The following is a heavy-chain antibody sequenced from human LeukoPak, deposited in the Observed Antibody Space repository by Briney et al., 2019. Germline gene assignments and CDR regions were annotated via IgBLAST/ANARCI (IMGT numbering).Heavy chain of an antibody. D-gene: IGHD4-17*01. CDR3: ARDTTDYDFDY. CDR2: IYYSAST. CDR1: GGSISSTSYY. J-gene: IGHJ4*02. V-gene: IGHV4-39*07. Sequence: PSETLSLTCTVSGGSISSTSYYWGWIRQPPGKGLEWIGSIYYSASTYYNPSLKSRVNISVDTSKNQFSLKLSSVTAADTAVYYCARDTTDYDFDYWGQGTLVTVSS.